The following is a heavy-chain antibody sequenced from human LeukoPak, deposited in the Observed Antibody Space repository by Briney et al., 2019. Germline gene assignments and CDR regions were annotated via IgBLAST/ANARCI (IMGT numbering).Heavy chain of an antibody. V-gene: IGHV1-2*02. J-gene: IGHJ6*02. D-gene: IGHD7-27*01. CDR2: INPNSGGT. CDR1: GYTFTGYY. Sequence: GASVKVSRKASGYTFTGYYMHWVRQAPGQGLEWMGWINPNSGGTNYAQKFLGRVTMTRDTSISTAYMELNSLRSDDTAVYYCARGGALGTPDYYYYGLDVWGQGTTVTVSS. CDR3: ARGGALGTPDYYYYGLDV.